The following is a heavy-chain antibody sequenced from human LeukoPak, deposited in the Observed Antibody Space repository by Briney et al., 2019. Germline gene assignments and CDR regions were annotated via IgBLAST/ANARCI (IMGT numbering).Heavy chain of an antibody. V-gene: IGHV1-69*06. D-gene: IGHD3-3*01. Sequence: SVKVSCKASGGTFSNYAISWVRQAPGQGLEWMGGIIPIFGTANYAQKFRGRVTITADKSTRTAYMELSSLRSEDTAVYYCARDIGPDDFWSGYAFDYWGQGTLVTVSS. CDR1: GGTFSNYA. J-gene: IGHJ4*02. CDR2: IIPIFGTA. CDR3: ARDIGPDDFWSGYAFDY.